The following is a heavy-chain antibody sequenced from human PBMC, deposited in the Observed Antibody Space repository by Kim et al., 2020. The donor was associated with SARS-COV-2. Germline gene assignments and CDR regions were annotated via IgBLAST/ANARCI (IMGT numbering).Heavy chain of an antibody. Sequence: SETLSLTCTVSGGSTYSYSGGWIRRPAGKGLRGFGRIYSSGATTSTPSPYLKSRVPMSVDTSRNQFSLKLSSVTAADTAVYYCARGDVAGKTWPYDYWGQGILVTVSS. CDR1: GGSTYSYS. V-gene: IGHV4-4*07. CDR3: ARGDVAGKTWPYDY. CDR2: IYSSGAT. J-gene: IGHJ4*02. D-gene: IGHD2-21*01.